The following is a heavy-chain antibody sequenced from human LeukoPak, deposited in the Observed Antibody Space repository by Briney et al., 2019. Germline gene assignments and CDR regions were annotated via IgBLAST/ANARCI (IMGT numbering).Heavy chain of an antibody. Sequence: GGSLRLSCAASGFTFSSYWMSWVRQAPGKGLEWVANIKQDGSEKYYVDSVKGRFTISRDNAKNSLYLQMNSLRAEDTAVYYCARGQTDDILTALPRGFYMDVWGKGTTVTISS. J-gene: IGHJ6*03. D-gene: IGHD3-9*01. CDR3: ARGQTDDILTALPRGFYMDV. V-gene: IGHV3-7*01. CDR2: IKQDGSEK. CDR1: GFTFSSYW.